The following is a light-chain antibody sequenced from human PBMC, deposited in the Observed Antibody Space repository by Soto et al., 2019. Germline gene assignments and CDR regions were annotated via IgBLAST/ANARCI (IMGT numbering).Light chain of an antibody. Sequence: EILLTQSPATLSLSPGERATLSCRASQSVSSYLSWYQQKPGQAPRLLIYDASNRATGIPGRFSGSGSGTDFTLTISSLEPEDFAVYYCQQHSNWPPWTFGQGTRWIS. CDR3: QQHSNWPPWT. CDR2: DAS. V-gene: IGKV3-11*01. J-gene: IGKJ1*01. CDR1: QSVSSY.